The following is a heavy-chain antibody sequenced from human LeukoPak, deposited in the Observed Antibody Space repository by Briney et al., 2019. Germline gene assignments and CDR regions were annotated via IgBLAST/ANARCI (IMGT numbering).Heavy chain of an antibody. Sequence: GGSLRLSCGASGITFSSYGMHWVRQAPGKGLEWVASISSDGSNKYYADSVKGRITISRDNSKNTLYLQLNSLRIEDTAVYYCAKGGEVSSWYKRLKLYFDYWGQGTLVTVSS. CDR2: ISSDGSNK. V-gene: IGHV3-30*18. J-gene: IGHJ4*02. CDR1: GITFSSYG. CDR3: AKGGEVSSWYKRLKLYFDY. D-gene: IGHD6-13*01.